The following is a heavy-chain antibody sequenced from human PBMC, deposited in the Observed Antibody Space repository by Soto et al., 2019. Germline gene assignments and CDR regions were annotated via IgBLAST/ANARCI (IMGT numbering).Heavy chain of an antibody. V-gene: IGHV4-61*03. Sequence: PSESMSLTSIACGECVTSWDYYGSCLRQHPGKGLEWIGYISYTGHTKYNPSLQSRVTRSVDTSKNDFSLNLSSVTAADTAVYFCAREWGILPYYVMGVWGHGTAVTVSS. CDR3: AREWGILPYYVMGV. CDR2: ISYTGHT. D-gene: IGHD7-27*01. CDR1: GECVTSWDYY. J-gene: IGHJ6*02.